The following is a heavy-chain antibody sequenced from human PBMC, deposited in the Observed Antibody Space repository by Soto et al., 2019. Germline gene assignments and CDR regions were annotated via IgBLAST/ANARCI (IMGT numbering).Heavy chain of an antibody. Sequence: EVQLVESGGGLVQPGGSLKLSCAASGFTFSASAMHWVRQPSGKGLEWVGRIRSKANNDATEYVASVKGRFTISRDDSKNTAYLQMTSLKVEDTAVYYCFRYKATSSWYFDYWGLGTLVTVSS. D-gene: IGHD6-13*01. CDR1: GFTFSASA. V-gene: IGHV3-73*01. CDR2: IRSKANNDAT. CDR3: FRYKATSSWYFDY. J-gene: IGHJ4*02.